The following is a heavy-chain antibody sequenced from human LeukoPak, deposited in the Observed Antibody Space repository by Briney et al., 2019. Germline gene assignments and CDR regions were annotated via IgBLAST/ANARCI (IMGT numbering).Heavy chain of an antibody. CDR3: AKAVTYSSSWYYDY. CDR1: GFTFSSYA. J-gene: IGHJ4*02. Sequence: GGSLRLSCAASGFTFSSYAMSWVRQAPGKGLEWVSAISGSGGSTYYADSVKGRFTISRDNSKNTLYLQMNSLRAEDTAVYYCAKAVTYSSSWYYDYWGQGTLVTVSS. V-gene: IGHV3-23*01. D-gene: IGHD6-13*01. CDR2: ISGSGGST.